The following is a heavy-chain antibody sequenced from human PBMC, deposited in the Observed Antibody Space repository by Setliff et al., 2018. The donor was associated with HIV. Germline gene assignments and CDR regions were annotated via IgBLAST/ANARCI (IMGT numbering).Heavy chain of an antibody. CDR3: ATRPRIAARPFDY. CDR2: IFHSGDT. CDR1: GVPVGSGDYY. Sequence: SETLSLTCSVSGVPVGSGDYYWHWIRQHPEKALEWIGYIFHSGDTYYNPSLKSRISMSVDTSKNQFSLELTSLTAADTAVYYCATRPRIAARPFDYWGQRMLVTVSS. J-gene: IGHJ4*02. D-gene: IGHD6-6*01. V-gene: IGHV4-31*03.